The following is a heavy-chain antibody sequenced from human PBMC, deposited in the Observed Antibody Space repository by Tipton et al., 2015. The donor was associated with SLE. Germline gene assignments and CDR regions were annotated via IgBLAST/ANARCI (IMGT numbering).Heavy chain of an antibody. V-gene: IGHV4-59*11. CDR1: GGSISGHY. CDR2: IHHGGST. Sequence: TLSLTCTVSGGSISGHYWSWIRQPPGKGLEWIGYIHHGGSTNYNPSLQSRVTISRDPSKNQFSLKLSSATAADTAVYYCARDSATCCWYFDLWGHGTLVTVSS. J-gene: IGHJ2*01. D-gene: IGHD2-2*01. CDR3: ARDSATCCWYFDL.